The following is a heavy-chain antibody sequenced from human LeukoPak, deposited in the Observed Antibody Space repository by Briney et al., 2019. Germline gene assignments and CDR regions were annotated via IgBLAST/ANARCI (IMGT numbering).Heavy chain of an antibody. V-gene: IGHV1-69*05. CDR3: AREALGTHFDS. D-gene: IGHD1-1*01. Sequence: SVKVSCKASGDIFDAHGISWVRQAPGQGLEWMGGILPLLGTPNYAQNFQGRVTIITDESANIAYMELSGLRSEDTAVYYCAREALGTHFDSWGQGTLVTVSS. CDR2: ILPLLGTP. J-gene: IGHJ4*02. CDR1: GDIFDAHG.